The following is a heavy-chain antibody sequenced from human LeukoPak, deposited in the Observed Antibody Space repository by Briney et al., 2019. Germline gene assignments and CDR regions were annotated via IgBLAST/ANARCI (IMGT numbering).Heavy chain of an antibody. J-gene: IGHJ4*02. CDR3: ARNRADIVGALDY. CDR2: IITSSVTI. V-gene: IGHV3-48*01. Sequence: PGRPLRPSGAAFGFDFTTFNMNWGGKSPGKGLEWISSIITSSVTISYAASMKGRFTNPRDNAKNPLYLQMNSMRAAATAVYDCARNRADIVGALDYWGQGTLGTVSS. D-gene: IGHD2-15*01. CDR1: GFDFTTFN.